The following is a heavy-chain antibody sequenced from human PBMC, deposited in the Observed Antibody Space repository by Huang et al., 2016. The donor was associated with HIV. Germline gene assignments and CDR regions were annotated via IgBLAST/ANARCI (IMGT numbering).Heavy chain of an antibody. CDR2: VKHRGLS. D-gene: IGHD2-21*02. J-gene: IGHJ4*02. V-gene: IGHV4-34*02. CDR3: ARPRMTATSSDSTWSFFDS. CDR1: GGSLSDYY. Sequence: QVQLQQWGAGLLKPSGVLSLKCAVYGGSLSDYYWTWIRQSPGKGLEWIGEVKHRGLSTDNPSLRSRVTMSVDMSKNQFSLNLTSLTVADTAVYYCARPRMTATSSDSTWSFFDSWGQGTLVIVSS.